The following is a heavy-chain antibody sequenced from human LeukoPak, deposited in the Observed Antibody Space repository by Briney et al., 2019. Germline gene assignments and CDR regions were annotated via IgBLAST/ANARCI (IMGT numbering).Heavy chain of an antibody. CDR1: GFTFSNAW. CDR3: TTEGYGDAFDI. V-gene: IGHV3-15*07. CDR2: IKSKTYGGTT. D-gene: IGHD5-18*01. Sequence: GGSLRLSYAASGFTFSNAWMNWVRQAPRKGLEWVGRIKSKTYGGTTDYAAPVKGRFTISRDDSKKTLYLQMSSLKTEDTAVYYCTTEGYGDAFDIWGQGTMVTVSS. J-gene: IGHJ3*02.